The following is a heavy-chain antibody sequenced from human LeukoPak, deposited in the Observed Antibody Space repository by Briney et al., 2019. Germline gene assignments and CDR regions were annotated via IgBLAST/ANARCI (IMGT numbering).Heavy chain of an antibody. CDR2: IKSKTDGGTA. D-gene: IGHD5-24*01. J-gene: IGHJ4*02. CDR1: GFTFSNTW. Sequence: GGSLRLSCAASGFTFSNTWMSWVRQAPGKGLEWVGRIKSKTDGGTADYAAPVKGRFTISRDDSKNTQYLQMNSLKPEGTAVYYCTTDVEMAAHWGQGTLVTVSS. CDR3: TTDVEMAAH. V-gene: IGHV3-15*01.